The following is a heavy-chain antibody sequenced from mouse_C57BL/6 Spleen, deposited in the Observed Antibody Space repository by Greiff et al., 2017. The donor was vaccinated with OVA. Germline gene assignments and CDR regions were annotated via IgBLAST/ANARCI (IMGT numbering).Heavy chain of an antibody. V-gene: IGHV1-52*01. CDR3: ARGDSKMAWFAY. CDR2: IDPSDSET. J-gene: IGHJ3*01. Sequence: VQLQQPGAELVRPGSSVKLSCKASGYTFTSYWMHWVKQRPIQGLEWIGNIDPSDSETHYNQKFKDKATLTVDKSSSTAYMQLSSLTSEDSAVYYCARGDSKMAWFAYWGQGTLVTVSA. D-gene: IGHD2-5*01. CDR1: GYTFTSYW.